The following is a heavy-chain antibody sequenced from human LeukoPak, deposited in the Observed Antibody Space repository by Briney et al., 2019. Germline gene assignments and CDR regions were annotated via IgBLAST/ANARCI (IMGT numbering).Heavy chain of an antibody. Sequence: PGGSLRLSCAASGFTFSSYAMTWVRQAPGKGLEWVSAISGSSSNTYYADSVKGRFTISRDNSKNTLYLQMNSLRAEDTAVYYCARVHSGYSIWHFDYWGQGTLVTVSS. D-gene: IGHD5-18*01. CDR1: GFTFSSYA. CDR3: ARVHSGYSIWHFDY. CDR2: ISGSSSNT. V-gene: IGHV3-23*01. J-gene: IGHJ4*02.